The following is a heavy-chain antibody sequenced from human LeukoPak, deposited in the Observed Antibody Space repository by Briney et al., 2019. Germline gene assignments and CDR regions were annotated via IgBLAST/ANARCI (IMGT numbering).Heavy chain of an antibody. CDR2: IRYDGSNK. J-gene: IGHJ3*02. Sequence: GGSLRLSCAASGFTFSSYGMHWVRQAPGKGLEWVAFIRYDGSNKYYADSVKGRFTISRDNSKNTLYLQMNSLRAEDTAVYYCAKAEDYYDSSGPSAFDIWGQGTMVTVSS. V-gene: IGHV3-30*02. CDR1: GFTFSSYG. D-gene: IGHD3-22*01. CDR3: AKAEDYYDSSGPSAFDI.